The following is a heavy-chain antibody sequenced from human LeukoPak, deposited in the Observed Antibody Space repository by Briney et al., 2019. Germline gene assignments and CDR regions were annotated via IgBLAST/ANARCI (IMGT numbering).Heavy chain of an antibody. J-gene: IGHJ4*02. CDR3: ASAVVSGWHFLDY. D-gene: IGHD6-19*01. V-gene: IGHV3-48*03. Sequence: PGGSLRLSCAASGFTFSSYEMNWVRQAPGKGLEWVSYISSSGSTIYYADSVKGRFTISRDNAKNSLYLQMNSLRAEDTAVYYCASAVVSGWHFLDYWGQGTLVTVSS. CDR2: ISSSGSTI. CDR1: GFTFSSYE.